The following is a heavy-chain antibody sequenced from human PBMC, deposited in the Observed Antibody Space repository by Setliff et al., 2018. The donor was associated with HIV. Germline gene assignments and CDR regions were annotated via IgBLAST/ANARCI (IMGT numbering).Heavy chain of an antibody. Sequence: GGSLRLSCAASGFIFSGSAMHWVRQASGKGLEWVGRIRSKDNNYVTTYAASVKGRFSISRDDSKSTAYLQMNSLKIEDTAVYYCIRGPDYPYYFDYWGQGTQVTVSS. D-gene: IGHD4-17*01. CDR1: GFIFSGSA. CDR2: IRSKDNNYVT. V-gene: IGHV3-73*01. CDR3: IRGPDYPYYFDY. J-gene: IGHJ4*02.